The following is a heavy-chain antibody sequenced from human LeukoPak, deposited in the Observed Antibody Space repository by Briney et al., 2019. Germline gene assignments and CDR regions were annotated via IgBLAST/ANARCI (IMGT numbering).Heavy chain of an antibody. D-gene: IGHD1-7*01. CDR3: ARADVITGTTGVDY. J-gene: IGHJ4*02. CDR1: GYTFTSYG. V-gene: IGHV1-18*01. Sequence: ASVKVSCKASGYTFTSYGISWVRQAPGQGLEWMGWISAYNGNTNYAQKLQGRVTMTTDTSMSTAYMELRSLRSDDTAVYYCARADVITGTTGVDYWGQGTLVTVSS. CDR2: ISAYNGNT.